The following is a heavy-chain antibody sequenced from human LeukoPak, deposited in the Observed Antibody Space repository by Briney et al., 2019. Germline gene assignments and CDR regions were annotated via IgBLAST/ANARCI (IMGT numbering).Heavy chain of an antibody. CDR3: ARDARPAGYSYGPALGYFDY. D-gene: IGHD5-18*01. CDR1: GGSISSGSYY. Sequence: SETLSLTCTVSGGSISSGSYYWSWIRQPAGKGLEWIGRIYTSGSTNYNPSLKSRVTISVDTSKNQFSLKLSSVTAADTAVYYCARDARPAGYSYGPALGYFDYWGQGTLVTVSS. J-gene: IGHJ4*02. V-gene: IGHV4-61*02. CDR2: IYTSGST.